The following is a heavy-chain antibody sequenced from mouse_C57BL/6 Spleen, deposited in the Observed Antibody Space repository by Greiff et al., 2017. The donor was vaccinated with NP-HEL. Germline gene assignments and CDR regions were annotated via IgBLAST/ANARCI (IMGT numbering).Heavy chain of an antibody. Sequence: QVQLQQPGAELVRPGSSVKLSCKASGYTFTSYWMDWVKQRPGQGLEWIGNIYPSDSETHYNQKFKDKATLTVDKSSSTAYMQVSSLTSEDSAVYYCAIGGDYDSFAYWGQGTLVTVSA. CDR1: GYTFTSYW. J-gene: IGHJ3*01. D-gene: IGHD2-4*01. CDR2: IYPSDSET. CDR3: AIGGDYDSFAY. V-gene: IGHV1-61*01.